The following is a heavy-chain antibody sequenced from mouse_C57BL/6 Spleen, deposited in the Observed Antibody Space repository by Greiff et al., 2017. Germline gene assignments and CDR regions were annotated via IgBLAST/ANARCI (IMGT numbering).Heavy chain of an antibody. Sequence: QVHVKQPGTELVKPGASVKLSCKASGYTFTSYWMHWVKQRPGQGLEWIGNINPSNGGTNYNEKFKSTDTLTVDKSSSTAYIQLSILTSEDSAVYYCARSRIDYFDYWGQGTTLTVSS. CDR1: GYTFTSYW. CDR2: INPSNGGT. V-gene: IGHV1-53*01. J-gene: IGHJ2*01. CDR3: ARSRIDYFDY.